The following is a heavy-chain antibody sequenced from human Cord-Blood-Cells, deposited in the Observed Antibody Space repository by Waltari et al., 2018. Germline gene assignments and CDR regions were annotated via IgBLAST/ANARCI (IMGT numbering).Heavy chain of an antibody. D-gene: IGHD2-21*02. V-gene: IGHV3-7*01. CDR1: GFNFSSYW. J-gene: IGHJ3*02. CDR3: ARVCGGDCYDAFDI. Sequence: EVQLVESGGGLVQPGGSLRLSCAASGFNFSSYWMSWVRQGPGKGLEWVANIKQDGSEKYYVDSVKGRFTISRDNAKNSLYLQMNSLRAEDTAVYYCARVCGGDCYDAFDIWGQGTMVTVSS. CDR2: IKQDGSEK.